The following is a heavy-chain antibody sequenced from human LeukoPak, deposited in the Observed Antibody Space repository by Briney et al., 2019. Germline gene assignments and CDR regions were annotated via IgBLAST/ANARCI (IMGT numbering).Heavy chain of an antibody. D-gene: IGHD5-18*01. J-gene: IGHJ4*02. CDR2: INPSGGST. Sequence: HRASVKVSCKASGYTFTSYYMHWVRQAPGQGLEWMGIINPSGGSTSYAQKFQGRVTMTRDTSTSTAYMELRSLRSDDTAVYYCARASWIQLWFDYWGQGTLVTVSS. CDR1: GYTFTSYY. CDR3: ARASWIQLWFDY. V-gene: IGHV1-46*01.